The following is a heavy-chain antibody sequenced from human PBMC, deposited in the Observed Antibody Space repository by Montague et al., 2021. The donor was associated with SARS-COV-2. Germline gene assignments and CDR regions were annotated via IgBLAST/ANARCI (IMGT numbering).Heavy chain of an antibody. CDR3: AREGRYFDWLLNYYYCGMDV. D-gene: IGHD3-9*01. J-gene: IGHJ6*02. CDR2: GSNK. V-gene: IGHV3-30*01. Sequence: GSNKYYVDSVKVRFTISRDNSKNTLYLQMNSLRAEDTAVYYCAREGRYFDWLLNYYYCGMDVGCQGTTFTVAS.